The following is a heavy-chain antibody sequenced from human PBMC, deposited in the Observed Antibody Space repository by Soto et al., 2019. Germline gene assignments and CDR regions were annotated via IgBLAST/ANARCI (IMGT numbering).Heavy chain of an antibody. CDR1: GGSISSSSYY. Sequence: SETLSLTCTVSGGSISSSSYYWGWIRQPPGKGLEWIGSIYYSGSTYYNPSLKSRVTISVDTSKNQFSLKLSSVTAADTAVYYCARQGFDYGDYEIAYWFDPWGQGTLVTVSS. J-gene: IGHJ5*02. D-gene: IGHD4-17*01. CDR3: ARQGFDYGDYEIAYWFDP. V-gene: IGHV4-39*01. CDR2: IYYSGST.